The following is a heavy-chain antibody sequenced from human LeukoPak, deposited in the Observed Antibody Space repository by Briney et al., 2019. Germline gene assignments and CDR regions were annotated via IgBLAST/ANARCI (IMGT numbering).Heavy chain of an antibody. J-gene: IGHJ5*02. CDR3: ANGGTYSSGP. CDR2: INPDGSAQ. Sequence: GGSLRLSCAASGFTFSNSWMSWVRQAPGKGLEWVATINPDGSAQYYVVSVKGRFTISRDNAKNSLFLQINSLRAEDTAVYYCANGGTYSSGPWGQGPLVTVSS. D-gene: IGHD3-22*01. CDR1: GFTFSNSW. V-gene: IGHV3-7*01.